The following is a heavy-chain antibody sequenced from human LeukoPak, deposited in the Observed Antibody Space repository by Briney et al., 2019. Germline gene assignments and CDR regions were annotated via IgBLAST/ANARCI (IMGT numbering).Heavy chain of an antibody. Sequence: SETLSLTCAVSGASISSYYWNWIRQPAGKGLEWIGRIYTGGSTNYNPSLKSRVTMSVDTSKNQFSLKLSSVTAADTAVYYCARAFGGNSGRYYYYYMDVWGKGTTVTVSS. CDR3: ARAFGGNSGRYYYYYMDV. J-gene: IGHJ6*03. V-gene: IGHV4-4*07. CDR2: IYTGGST. D-gene: IGHD4-23*01. CDR1: GASISSYY.